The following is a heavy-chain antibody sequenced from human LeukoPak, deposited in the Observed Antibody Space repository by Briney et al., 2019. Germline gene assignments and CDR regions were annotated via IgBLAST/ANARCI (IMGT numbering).Heavy chain of an antibody. Sequence: PSETLSLTCAVYGGSFSGYYWSWIRQPPGKGLEWIGEINHSGSTNYNPSLKSRVTISVDTSKNQFSLKLSSVTAADTAVYYCARRSRRDTITMVRGEPYYYYYGMDVWGQGTLVTVSS. CDR1: GGSFSGYY. CDR3: ARRSRRDTITMVRGEPYYYYYGMDV. CDR2: INHSGST. J-gene: IGHJ6*02. V-gene: IGHV4-34*01. D-gene: IGHD3-10*01.